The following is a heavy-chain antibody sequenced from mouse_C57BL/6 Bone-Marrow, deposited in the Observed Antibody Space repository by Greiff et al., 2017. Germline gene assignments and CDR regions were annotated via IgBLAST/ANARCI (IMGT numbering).Heavy chain of an antibody. CDR2: IYPRSGNT. CDR3: ARERITTALFDY. Sequence: VQLQQSGAELARPGASVKLSCEASGYTFTSYGISWVKQRTGQGLEWIGEIYPRSGNTYYNEKFKGKATLTADKSSSTAYMELRSLTSEDSAVYFCARERITTALFDYWGQGTTLTVSS. CDR1: GYTFTSYG. J-gene: IGHJ2*01. D-gene: IGHD1-2*01. V-gene: IGHV1-81*01.